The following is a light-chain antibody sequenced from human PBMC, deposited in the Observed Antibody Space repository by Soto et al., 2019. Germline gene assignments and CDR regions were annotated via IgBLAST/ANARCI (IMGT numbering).Light chain of an antibody. Sequence: QSVLTQPPSASGSPEQSVTISCTGTSSDVGGYNYVSWYQQHPGKAPELMIYEVSKRPSGVPDRFSGSKSGNTASLTVSGLQAEDEADYYCSSYAGSNNFGVFGTGTKVTVL. CDR2: EVS. CDR3: SSYAGSNNFGV. J-gene: IGLJ1*01. CDR1: SSDVGGYNY. V-gene: IGLV2-8*01.